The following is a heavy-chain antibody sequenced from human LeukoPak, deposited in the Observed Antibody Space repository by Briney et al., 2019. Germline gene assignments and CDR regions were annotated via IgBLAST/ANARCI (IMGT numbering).Heavy chain of an antibody. V-gene: IGHV3-21*01. CDR1: GFTFSSYS. D-gene: IGHD1-7*01. CDR2: ISSSSSYI. CDR3: ARARWGITGTSCWFDP. Sequence: PGGSLRLSCAASGFTFSSYSMNWVRQAPGKGLEWVSSISSSSSYIYYADSVKGRFTISRDNAKNSLYLQMNSLRAEDTAVYYCARARWGITGTSCWFDPWGQGTLVTVSS. J-gene: IGHJ5*02.